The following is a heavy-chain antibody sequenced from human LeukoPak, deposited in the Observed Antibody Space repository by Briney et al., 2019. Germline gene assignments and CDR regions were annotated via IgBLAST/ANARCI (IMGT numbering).Heavy chain of an antibody. J-gene: IGHJ4*02. V-gene: IGHV4-39*07. CDR1: GGSISGSTYY. CDR2: IYYSGST. Sequence: SGTLSLTCTVSGGSISGSTYYWGWIRQTPGKGLEWIGSIYYSGSTYYNPSLKSRVTISVDTSKNQFSLKLSSVTAADTAVYYCARGPRWLLRYYFDYWGQGTLVTVSS. CDR3: ARGPRWLLRYYFDY. D-gene: IGHD5-12*01.